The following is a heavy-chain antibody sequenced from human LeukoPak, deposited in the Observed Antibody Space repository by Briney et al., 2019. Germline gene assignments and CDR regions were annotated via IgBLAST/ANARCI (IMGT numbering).Heavy chain of an antibody. V-gene: IGHV3-20*04. D-gene: IGHD5-24*01. CDR3: AKRRDGYNIAFDI. J-gene: IGHJ3*02. CDR2: INWNGGGT. Sequence: GGSLRLSCTASEFTLDGYGMSWVRQAPGKGLEWVSGINWNGGGTAYADSVKGRFTISRDNAQNSLYMQMNNLRAEDTALYYCAKRRDGYNIAFDIWGQGTMVTVSS. CDR1: EFTLDGYG.